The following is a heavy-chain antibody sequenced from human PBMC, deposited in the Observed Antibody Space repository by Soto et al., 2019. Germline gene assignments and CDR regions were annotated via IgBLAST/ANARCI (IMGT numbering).Heavy chain of an antibody. D-gene: IGHD1-7*01. CDR1: GFTFTSSA. CDR2: IVVGSGNT. J-gene: IGHJ4*02. V-gene: IGHV1-58*01. Sequence: QMPLVQSGPEVKKPGTSVKVSCKASGFTFTSSAVQWVRQARGQRLEWIGWIVVGSGNTNYAQKFQERVTITRDMSTSTAYMELSSLRSEDTAVYYCAADLHGRGGTFDYWGQGTLVTVSS. CDR3: AADLHGRGGTFDY.